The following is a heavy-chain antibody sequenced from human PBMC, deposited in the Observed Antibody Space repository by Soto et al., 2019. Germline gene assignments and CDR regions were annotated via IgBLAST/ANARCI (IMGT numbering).Heavy chain of an antibody. J-gene: IGHJ5*02. V-gene: IGHV1-69*13. Sequence: ASVKVSCKASGGTFSSYAISWVRQAPGQGLEWMGGIIPIFGTANYAQKFRGRVTITADESTSTAYMELSSLRSEDTAVYYRARDRVRDYGTSGWFERWGQETLVTVSS. CDR3: ARDRVRDYGTSGWFER. CDR2: IIPIFGTA. D-gene: IGHD4-17*01. CDR1: GGTFSSYA.